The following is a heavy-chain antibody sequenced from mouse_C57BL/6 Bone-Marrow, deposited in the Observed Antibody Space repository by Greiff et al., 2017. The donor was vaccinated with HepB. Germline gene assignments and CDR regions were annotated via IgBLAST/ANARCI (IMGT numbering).Heavy chain of an antibody. Sequence: QVQLQQPGAELVKPGASVKLSCKASGYTFTRYWMHWVKQRPGQGLEWIGMIHPNSGSTNYNEKFKSKAPLTVDNSSSTSYMQLSSLTSEDAAVYYCARKTMQRRWLWFAYWGQGTLVTGSA. CDR1: GYTFTRYW. CDR3: ARKTMQRRWLWFAY. J-gene: IGHJ3*01. D-gene: IGHD6-5*01. V-gene: IGHV1-64*01. CDR2: IHPNSGST.